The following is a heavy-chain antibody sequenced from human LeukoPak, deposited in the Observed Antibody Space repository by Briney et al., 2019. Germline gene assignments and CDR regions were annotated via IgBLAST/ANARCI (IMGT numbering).Heavy chain of an antibody. V-gene: IGHV3-23*01. J-gene: IGHJ6*02. CDR3: AKDSPGVSRLDV. CDR1: GFIFSTYD. CDR2: ISDGGGAS. Sequence: WGSLRRSCAASGFIFSTYDMTWVRQAPGKGLEGVSTISDGGGASYYASSVKGRFTIARYNCRKTLSLQMNSLKVEGPAVYYRAKDSPGVSRLDVWGQGTMVTV.